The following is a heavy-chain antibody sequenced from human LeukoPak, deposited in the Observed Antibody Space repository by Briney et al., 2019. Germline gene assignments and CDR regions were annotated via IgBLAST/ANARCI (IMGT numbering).Heavy chain of an antibody. J-gene: IGHJ4*02. CDR2: IIPIFGTA. CDR1: GGTFISYA. V-gene: IGHV1-69*13. Sequence: ASVKVSCKASGGTFISYAISWVRQAPGQGLEWMGGIIPIFGTANYAQKFQGRVTITADESTSTAYMELSSLRSGDTAVYYCARDGSGWYGGGYWGQGTLVTVSS. D-gene: IGHD6-19*01. CDR3: ARDGSGWYGGGY.